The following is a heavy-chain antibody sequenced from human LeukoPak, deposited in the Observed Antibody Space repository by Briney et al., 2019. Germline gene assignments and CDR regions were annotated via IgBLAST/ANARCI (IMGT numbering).Heavy chain of an antibody. D-gene: IGHD3-22*01. CDR1: GFTFSSYW. Sequence: GGSLRLSCAASGFTFSSYWMSWVRQAPGKGLEWVANIKQDGSEKYYVDSVKGRFTISRDNAKNSLYLQMNSLRAEDTAVYYCARDPSYFYDSSGYYQRGTYYFDYWGQGTLVTVSS. V-gene: IGHV3-7*01. CDR2: IKQDGSEK. J-gene: IGHJ4*02. CDR3: ARDPSYFYDSSGYYQRGTYYFDY.